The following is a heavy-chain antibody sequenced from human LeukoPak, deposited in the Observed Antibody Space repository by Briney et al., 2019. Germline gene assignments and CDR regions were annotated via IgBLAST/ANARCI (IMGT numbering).Heavy chain of an antibody. CDR2: ISTDGDDK. Sequence: GGSLRLSCAASGFTFSSYPMHWVRQAPGKGLEWVAIISTDGDDKFYAGSVKGRFTVSRDNSKNTLYLQMNSLRTEDTAVYYCARDQETLSTIDYWGQGSLVTASS. J-gene: IGHJ4*02. CDR3: ARDQETLSTIDY. V-gene: IGHV3-30*04. CDR1: GFTFSSYP. D-gene: IGHD1-1*01.